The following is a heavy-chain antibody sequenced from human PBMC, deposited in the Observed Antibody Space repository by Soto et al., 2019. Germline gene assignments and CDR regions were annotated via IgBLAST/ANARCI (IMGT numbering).Heavy chain of an antibody. J-gene: IGHJ4*02. CDR2: ISGSGGST. V-gene: IGHV3-23*01. CDR1: GFTFSSYA. D-gene: IGHD3-22*01. CDR3: AKSLRGYLEY. Sequence: GGSLRLSCAASGFTFSSYAMSWVRQAPGKGLEWVSAISGSGGSTCYADSVKGRFTISRDNSKNTLYLQRNSLRAEDTAVYYCAKSLRGYLEYWGQGTLVTVSS.